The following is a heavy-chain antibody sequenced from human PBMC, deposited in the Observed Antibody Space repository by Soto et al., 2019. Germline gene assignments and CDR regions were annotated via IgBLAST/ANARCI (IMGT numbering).Heavy chain of an antibody. CDR3: AKGGHLDY. Sequence: EVQLVESGGGLVQPGGSLRLSCEASGFPFSSFWMSWVRQAPGKGLEWVANINEGGSEKYHVDSVRGRFTISRDNTKNSLSLQMNSLRAEDTALYYCAKGGHLDYWGQGTPVTVSS. J-gene: IGHJ4*02. V-gene: IGHV3-7*01. CDR2: INEGGSEK. CDR1: GFPFSSFW.